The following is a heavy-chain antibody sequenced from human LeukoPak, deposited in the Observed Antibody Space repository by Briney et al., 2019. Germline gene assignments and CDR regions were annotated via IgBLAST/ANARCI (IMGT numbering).Heavy chain of an antibody. V-gene: IGHV3-48*01. CDR2: ISSGSGTI. CDR3: ARAYDFWSGPGGY. Sequence: GGSLRLSCAASGFTFSTSSMNWVRQAPGKGLEWISYISSGSGTIYYADSVKGRFTISKDTAKNSLSLQMNSLRAEDTAVYYCARAYDFWSGPGGYWGQGTLVTVSS. D-gene: IGHD3-3*01. J-gene: IGHJ4*02. CDR1: GFTFSTSS.